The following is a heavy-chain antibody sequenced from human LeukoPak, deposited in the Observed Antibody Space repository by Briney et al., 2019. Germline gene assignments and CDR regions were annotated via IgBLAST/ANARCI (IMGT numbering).Heavy chain of an antibody. D-gene: IGHD3-10*01. Sequence: KSGGSLRLSCAASGFTFSDYYMSWIRQAPGKGLGWVSYISSSGSTIYYADSVKGRFTISRDNAKNSLYLQMNSLRAEDTAVCYCARGDVGQYYYGSGSYNRWGQGTLVTVSS. CDR2: ISSSGSTI. J-gene: IGHJ4*02. V-gene: IGHV3-11*04. CDR1: GFTFSDYY. CDR3: ARGDVGQYYYGSGSYNR.